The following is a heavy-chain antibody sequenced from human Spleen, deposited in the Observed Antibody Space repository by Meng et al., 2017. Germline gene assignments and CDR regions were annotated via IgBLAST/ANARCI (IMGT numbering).Heavy chain of an antibody. D-gene: IGHD3-22*01. CDR3: AKDLYYYDSSGYFSPFDY. Sequence: GESLKISCEASGFTFRNYAMSWVRQAAGTGLEWVAGISGSGSGTYYADSVKGRFTISRDNSKNTLYLQMNSLRADDTALYYCAKDLYYYDSSGYFSPFDYWGPGTLVTVSS. CDR1: GFTFRNYA. V-gene: IGHV3-23*01. CDR2: ISGSGSGT. J-gene: IGHJ4*02.